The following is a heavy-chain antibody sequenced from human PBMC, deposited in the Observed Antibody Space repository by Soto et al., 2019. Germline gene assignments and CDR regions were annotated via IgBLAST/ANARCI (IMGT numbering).Heavy chain of an antibody. J-gene: IGHJ6*03. CDR2: IYYSGST. Sequence: QVQLQESGPGLVKPSQTLSLTCTVSGGSISSGGYYWSWIRQHPGKGLEWIGYIYYSGSTYYNPSLNCRVTLAVDTSKNQFSLKLSSVTAADTAVYHCARDPGRYYYMGVWGKGATGTVSS. CDR1: GGSISSGGYY. CDR3: ARDPGRYYYMGV. V-gene: IGHV4-31*03.